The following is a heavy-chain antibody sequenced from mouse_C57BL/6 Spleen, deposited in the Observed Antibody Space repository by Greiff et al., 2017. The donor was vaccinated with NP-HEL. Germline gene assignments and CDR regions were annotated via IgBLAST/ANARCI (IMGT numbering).Heavy chain of an antibody. J-gene: IGHJ2*01. CDR2: IYPGDGDT. D-gene: IGHD1-1*01. CDR3: ARGAVVATCYFDY. V-gene: IGHV1-82*01. Sequence: VQLQQSGPELVKPGASVKISCKASGYAFSSSWMNWVKQRPGKGLEWIGRIYPGDGDTNYNGKFKGKATLTADKSSSTAYMQLSSLTSEDSAVYYCARGAVVATCYFDYWGQGTTLTVSS. CDR1: GYAFSSSW.